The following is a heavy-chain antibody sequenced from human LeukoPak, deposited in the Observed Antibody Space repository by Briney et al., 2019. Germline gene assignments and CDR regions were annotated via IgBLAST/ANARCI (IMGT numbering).Heavy chain of an antibody. J-gene: IGHJ4*02. Sequence: GESLMISCKASGYTFTHQWIGWVRQKSGSGLEWMGIIYPRDSDTRYSQSFQGHVSISADTSINTAYLEWSRLEASDTAIYYCARHSDVIGAIWGQGTLVTVSS. CDR3: ARHSDVIGAI. D-gene: IGHD3-10*01. CDR2: IYPRDSDT. V-gene: IGHV5-51*01. CDR1: GYTFTHQW.